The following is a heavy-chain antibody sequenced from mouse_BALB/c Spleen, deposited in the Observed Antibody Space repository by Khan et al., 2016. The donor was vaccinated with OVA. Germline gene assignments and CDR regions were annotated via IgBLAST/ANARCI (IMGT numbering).Heavy chain of an antibody. CDR3: ASYYGYPAWFAY. D-gene: IGHD2-14*01. J-gene: IGHJ3*01. CDR2: INPNTIYS. V-gene: IGHV1-4*01. Sequence: QVQLQQSGAELARPGASVKMSCRTSGFTFSNYTIHWVKQRPGQGLEWLGYINPNTIYSNYNHTFKDKATLTADKSSNTASMQLSSLTSEDSAGYYGASYYGYPAWFAYWGQGTLVTVSA. CDR1: GFTFSNYT.